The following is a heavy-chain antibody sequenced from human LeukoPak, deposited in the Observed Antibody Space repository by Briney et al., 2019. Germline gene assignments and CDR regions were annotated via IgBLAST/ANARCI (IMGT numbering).Heavy chain of an antibody. D-gene: IGHD3-10*01. V-gene: IGHV4-34*01. CDR1: GGSFSGYY. J-gene: IGHJ4*02. CDR3: ARPRVVRGSEDY. Sequence: SETLSLTCAVYGGSFSGYYWSWIRQPPGKGLEWIGEINHSGSTNYNPSLKSRVTISVDTSKNQFSLELSSVTAADTAVYYCARPRVVRGSEDYWGQGTLVTVSS. CDR2: INHSGST.